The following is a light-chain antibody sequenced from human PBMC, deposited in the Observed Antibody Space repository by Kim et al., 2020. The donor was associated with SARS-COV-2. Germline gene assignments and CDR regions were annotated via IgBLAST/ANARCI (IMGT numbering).Light chain of an antibody. Sequence: DIQMTQSPSSLSASVGDRVTIACRASQGIGNHLAWYQQKPGKVPKLLIYFASALQSGVPSRFSGSGSGTDFTLTITSLQPEDVATYYCQRYNRAPWTFGQGTKVEIK. V-gene: IGKV1-27*01. CDR2: FAS. J-gene: IGKJ1*01. CDR3: QRYNRAPWT. CDR1: QGIGNH.